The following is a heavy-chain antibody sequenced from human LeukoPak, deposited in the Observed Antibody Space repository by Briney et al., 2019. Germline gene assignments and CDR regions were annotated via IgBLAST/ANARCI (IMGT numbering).Heavy chain of an antibody. D-gene: IGHD6-6*01. CDR1: GYTFTDHY. Sequence: ASVKVSCKASGYTFTDHYIHWVRQAPGQGLEWMGRINPNSGGTNYAQKFQGRVTMTRDTSISTAYMELSRLRSDDTAVYYCARDRLYSSSPVDYWGQGTLVTVSS. V-gene: IGHV1-2*06. J-gene: IGHJ4*02. CDR3: ARDRLYSSSPVDY. CDR2: INPNSGGT.